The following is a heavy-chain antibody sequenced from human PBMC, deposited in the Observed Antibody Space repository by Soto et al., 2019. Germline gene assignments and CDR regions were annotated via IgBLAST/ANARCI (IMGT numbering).Heavy chain of an antibody. J-gene: IGHJ4*02. V-gene: IGHV3-33*01. D-gene: IGHD6-13*01. CDR3: ARAKSGGIAAAGDY. CDR2: IWYDGSNK. CDR1: GFTFSSYG. Sequence: GESLKISCAASGFTFSSYGMHWVRQAPGKGLEWVAVIWYDGSNKYYADSVKGRFTISRDNSKNTLYLQMNSLRAEDTAVYYCARAKSGGIAAAGDYWGQGTLVTVSS.